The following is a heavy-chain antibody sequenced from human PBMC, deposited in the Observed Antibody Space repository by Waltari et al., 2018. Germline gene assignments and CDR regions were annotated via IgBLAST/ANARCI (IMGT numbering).Heavy chain of an antibody. CDR3: VRLEDCTGPGGHCYSGDPFALDV. Sequence: QVQLQQWGAGLLQSSETLSLTCAVYGGSFSGYSCAGVRQPPGKGLEWIGEINHAGYTNHNPSLRSRVTMSADTSKSQFSLKLNSVTAADTAVYYCVRLEDCTGPGGHCYSGDPFALDVWGQGTTVTVSS. V-gene: IGHV4-34*02. D-gene: IGHD2-15*01. J-gene: IGHJ6*02. CDR1: GGSFSGYS. CDR2: INHAGYT.